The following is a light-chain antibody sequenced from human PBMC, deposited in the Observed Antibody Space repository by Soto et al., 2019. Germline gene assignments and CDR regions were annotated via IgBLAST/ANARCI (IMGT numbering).Light chain of an antibody. Sequence: EIVLTQFPGTLSMSPGDRVTLSCRASQSVANSYLAWYQQKPGQAPRLLIFDASRRPTGIPDRFSGSRSGTDFTQTISRLEPEDFAVYYCQQYSRFPQTFGQGTKLDLK. J-gene: IGKJ2*01. V-gene: IGKV3-20*01. CDR2: DAS. CDR3: QQYSRFPQT. CDR1: QSVANSY.